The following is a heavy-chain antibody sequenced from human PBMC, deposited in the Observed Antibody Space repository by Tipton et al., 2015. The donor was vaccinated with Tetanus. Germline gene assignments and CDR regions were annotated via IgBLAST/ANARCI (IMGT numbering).Heavy chain of an antibody. CDR1: GFTFSDYS. CDR3: ARDRRSYIASAGYGMDV. J-gene: IGHJ6*02. CDR2: ISGSGGHI. V-gene: IGHV3-48*02. Sequence: SLRLSCVGSGFTFSDYSINWVRQAPGRGLEWVTFISGSGGHIYYADSVKGRVTVSRDNAKNSVYLQMSSLRDDDTAIYYCARDRRSYIASAGYGMDVWGQGTPVTASS. D-gene: IGHD6-13*01.